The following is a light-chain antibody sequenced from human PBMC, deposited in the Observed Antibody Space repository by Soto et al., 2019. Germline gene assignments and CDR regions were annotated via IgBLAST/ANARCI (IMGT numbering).Light chain of an antibody. J-gene: IGLJ2*01. CDR3: FSYRSTGILL. V-gene: IGLV2-14*01. CDR1: SSDIGSYDY. Sequence: QSALTQPASVSGSPGQSITISCTGTSSDIGSYDYVSWYQQHPGKAPNLIIYEVTDRPSGVSNRFSGSKSGNTASLTISGLQAEDEADYYCFSYRSTGILLFGGGTKLTVL. CDR2: EVT.